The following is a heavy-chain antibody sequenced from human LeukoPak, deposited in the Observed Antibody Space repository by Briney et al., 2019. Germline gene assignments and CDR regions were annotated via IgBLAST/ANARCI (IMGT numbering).Heavy chain of an antibody. CDR3: ARVVGSSGWYLGY. CDR2: INSDGSST. J-gene: IGHJ4*02. D-gene: IGHD6-19*01. CDR1: GFTFSSYW. Sequence: GGSLRLSCAASGFTFSSYWMHWVRQAPGKGLVWVSRINSDGSSTSYADSVKGRFTISRDNAKNTLYLQMNGLRAEDTAVYYCARVVGSSGWYLGYWGQGTLVTVSS. V-gene: IGHV3-74*01.